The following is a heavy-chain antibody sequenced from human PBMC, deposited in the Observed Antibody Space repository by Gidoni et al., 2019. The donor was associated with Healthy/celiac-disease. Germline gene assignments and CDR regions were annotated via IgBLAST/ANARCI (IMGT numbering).Heavy chain of an antibody. V-gene: IGHV3-11*01. CDR3: ARDRDGPYYYYYGMDV. D-gene: IGHD3-10*01. CDR2: ISSSGSTI. CDR1: GFNFSVYY. J-gene: IGHJ6*02. Sequence: QVQLVELGGRLVKPGGSLRLSCAASGFNFSVYYMSWILQAPGKGLEWVSYISSSGSTIYYADSVKGRFTISRDNAKNSLYLQMNSLRAEDTAVYYCARDRDGPYYYYYGMDVWGQGTTVTVSS.